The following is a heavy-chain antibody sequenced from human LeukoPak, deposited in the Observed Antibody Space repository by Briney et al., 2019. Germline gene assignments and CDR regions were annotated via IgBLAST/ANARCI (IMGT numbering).Heavy chain of an antibody. CDR2: IYTSGST. CDR1: GGSISSYY. CDR3: ARRKKENTSYYYYYMDV. D-gene: IGHD3-16*01. V-gene: IGHV4-4*08. J-gene: IGHJ6*03. Sequence: PSETLSLTCTVSGGSISSYYWSWIPQPPGKGLEWIGYIYTSGSTNYNPSLKSRVTISVDTSKNQFSLKLSSVTAADTAVYYCARRKKENTSYYYYYMDVWGKGTTVTVSS.